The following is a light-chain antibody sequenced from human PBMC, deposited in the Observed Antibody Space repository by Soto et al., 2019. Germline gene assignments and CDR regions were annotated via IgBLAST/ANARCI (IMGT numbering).Light chain of an antibody. Sequence: EIVMTQSPATLSVSPGERATLFCRASQSVSSNLAWYQQKPGQAPRLLIYGASTRATGIPASSSGSGSGTEFTLPIISLHSEDFAIYYCQQHHNWPPVTFGQGTKLQIK. CDR3: QQHHNWPPVT. CDR2: GAS. V-gene: IGKV3-15*01. J-gene: IGKJ2*01. CDR1: QSVSSN.